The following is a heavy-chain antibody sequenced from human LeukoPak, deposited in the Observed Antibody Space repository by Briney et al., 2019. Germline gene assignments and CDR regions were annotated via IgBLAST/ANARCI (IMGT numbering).Heavy chain of an antibody. D-gene: IGHD2-15*01. CDR1: GFTFSSYE. J-gene: IGHJ4*02. Sequence: GGSLRLSCAASGFTFSSYEMNWVRQAPGKGLEWVSYISRSGSTIYYADSVKGRFTISRDNDKNSLSLQMNSLRAEDTAVYYCSTHEVVVAAFDYWGQGTLVTVSS. CDR2: ISRSGSTI. CDR3: STHEVVVAAFDY. V-gene: IGHV3-48*03.